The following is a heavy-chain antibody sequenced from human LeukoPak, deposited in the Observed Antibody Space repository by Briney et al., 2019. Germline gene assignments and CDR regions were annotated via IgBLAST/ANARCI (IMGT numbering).Heavy chain of an antibody. CDR2: ISYDGSNK. D-gene: IGHD5-18*01. Sequence: GGSLRLSCSASGFTFKKYAMHWVRQAPGKGLEWVAVISYDGSNKYYADSVKGRFTISRDNSKNTLYLQMDSLRAEDTAVYYCAKDGRGYSFGPKFWGQGTRVTVSS. J-gene: IGHJ4*02. CDR1: GFTFKKYA. V-gene: IGHV3-30*18. CDR3: AKDGRGYSFGPKF.